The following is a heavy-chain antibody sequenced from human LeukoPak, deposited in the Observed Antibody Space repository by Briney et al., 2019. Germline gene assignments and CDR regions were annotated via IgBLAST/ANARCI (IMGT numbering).Heavy chain of an antibody. V-gene: IGHV3-30-3*01. J-gene: IGHJ6*02. D-gene: IGHD2-15*01. CDR1: GFTFSSYA. Sequence: GGSLRLSCAASGFTFSSYAMHWVRQAPGKGLEWVAVISYDGSNKYYADSVKGRFTVSRDNARNSLFLQINSLRDEDTAVYYCARDRRSGVRDFYYGLDVWGQGTTVTVSS. CDR3: ARDRRSGVRDFYYGLDV. CDR2: ISYDGSNK.